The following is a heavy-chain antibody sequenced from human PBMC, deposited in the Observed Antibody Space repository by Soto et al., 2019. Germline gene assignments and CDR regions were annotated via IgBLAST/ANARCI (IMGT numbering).Heavy chain of an antibody. J-gene: IGHJ4*02. CDR1: GYSFSTYW. D-gene: IGHD3-10*01. Sequence: PGESLKISCKASGYSFSTYWIAWVRQRPGKGLDWMGIIYPGDSDTRYSPSFQGQVTISVDNSIDTAYMELSSLRSEDTAVYYCARMRAYGSGSYYGDYWGQGTLVTV. CDR2: IYPGDSDT. V-gene: IGHV5-51*01. CDR3: ARMRAYGSGSYYGDY.